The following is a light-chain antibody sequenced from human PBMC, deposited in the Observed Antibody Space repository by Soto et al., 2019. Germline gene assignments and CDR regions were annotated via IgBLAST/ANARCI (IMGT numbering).Light chain of an antibody. CDR3: QQSDDLPT. V-gene: IGKV1-33*01. CDR1: QDINNY. CDR2: DAS. Sequence: DIQLTQSPSSLSASVGDRVTITCQASQDINNYVNWYQQKAGTAPNLLIYDASTLKPGVPSRFSGRGSGTDFTFTISSLQPEDFATYFCQQSDDLPTFGQGTRLDIK. J-gene: IGKJ5*01.